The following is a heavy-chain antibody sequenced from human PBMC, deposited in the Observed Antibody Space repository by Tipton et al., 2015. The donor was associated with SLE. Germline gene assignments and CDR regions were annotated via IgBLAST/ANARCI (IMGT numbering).Heavy chain of an antibody. CDR2: IYYSGST. CDR3: ARDAGDPVYYYYGMDV. V-gene: IGHV4-39*07. J-gene: IGHJ6*02. CDR1: GGSISSSSYY. Sequence: TLSLTCTVSGGSISSSSYYWGWIRQPPGKGLEWIGSIYYSGSTYYNPSLKSRVTISVDTSKNQFSLKLSSVTAADTAVYYCARDAGDPVYYYYGMDVWGQGTTVTVSS. D-gene: IGHD7-27*01.